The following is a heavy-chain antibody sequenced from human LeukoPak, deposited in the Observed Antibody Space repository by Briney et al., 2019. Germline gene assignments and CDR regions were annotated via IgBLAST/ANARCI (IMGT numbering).Heavy chain of an antibody. CDR2: ISGSSGII. Sequence: PGGSLRLSCAASGFTFNTYTMNWVRQAPGKGLEWVSYISGSSGIIDYADSVRGRFTISRDNAKNSLYLQMNSLRAEDTAVYYCARDRSSSGSKGDYWGQGTLVTVSS. CDR3: ARDRSSSGSKGDY. D-gene: IGHD6-19*01. J-gene: IGHJ4*02. V-gene: IGHV3-48*01. CDR1: GFTFNTYT.